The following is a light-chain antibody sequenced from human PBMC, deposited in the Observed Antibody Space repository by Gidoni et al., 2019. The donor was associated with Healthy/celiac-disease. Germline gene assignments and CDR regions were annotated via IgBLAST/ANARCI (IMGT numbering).Light chain of an antibody. J-gene: IGKJ4*01. CDR3: QQYGSSPLT. CDR2: GAS. CDR1: QIVSSSY. Sequence: DIVFTQSPGTLSLSPGERATLSCRASQIVSSSYLAWYQQTPGQAPRLLIYGASSRATGIPDRFSGSGSGTDFTLTISRLEPEDFAVYYCQQYGSSPLTFGGGTKVEIK. V-gene: IGKV3-20*01.